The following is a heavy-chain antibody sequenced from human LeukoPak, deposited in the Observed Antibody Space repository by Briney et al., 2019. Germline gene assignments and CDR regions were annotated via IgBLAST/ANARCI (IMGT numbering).Heavy chain of an antibody. Sequence: GGSLRLSCATSGFTFSDYFMTWIRQAPGKGLEWVAYIRGDSTSTNYADSVKGRFIISRDNAKNTLYLQMNSLRAEDTAVHYCAKGGGSSWNDGDFWGQGTLVTVSS. CDR1: GFTFSDYF. J-gene: IGHJ4*02. V-gene: IGHV3-11*05. D-gene: IGHD1-1*01. CDR2: IRGDSTST. CDR3: AKGGGSSWNDGDF.